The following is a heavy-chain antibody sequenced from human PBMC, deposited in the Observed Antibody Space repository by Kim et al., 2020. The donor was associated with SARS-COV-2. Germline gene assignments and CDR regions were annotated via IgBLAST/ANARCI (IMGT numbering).Heavy chain of an antibody. CDR1: GGSISSSSYY. Sequence: SETLSLTCTVSGGSISSSSYYWGWIRQPPGKGLEWIGSIYYSGSTYYNPSLKSRVTISVDTSKNQFSLKLSSVTAADTAVYYCARRGVVPAAKWAFDYWGQGTLVTVSS. CDR2: IYYSGST. CDR3: ARRGVVPAAKWAFDY. J-gene: IGHJ4*02. D-gene: IGHD2-2*01. V-gene: IGHV4-39*01.